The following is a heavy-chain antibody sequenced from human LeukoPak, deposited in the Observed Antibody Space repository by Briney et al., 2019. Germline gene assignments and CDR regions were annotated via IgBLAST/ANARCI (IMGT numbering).Heavy chain of an antibody. CDR1: GYTFTSYA. D-gene: IGHD3-22*01. Sequence: ASVKVSCKASGYTFTSYAIHWVRQAPGQRLEWMGWINAGNGNTKYSQKFQGRVTITRDTSTSTAYMELRSLRSDDTAVYYCARVVITYDYWGQGTLVTVSS. J-gene: IGHJ4*02. CDR2: INAGNGNT. CDR3: ARVVITYDY. V-gene: IGHV1-3*01.